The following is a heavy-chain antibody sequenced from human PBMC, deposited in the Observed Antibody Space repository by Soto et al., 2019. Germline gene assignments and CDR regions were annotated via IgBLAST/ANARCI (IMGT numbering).Heavy chain of an antibody. CDR1: GFTFSSYW. Sequence: EVQLVESGGGLVQPGGSLRLSCAASGFTFSSYWMSWVRQAPGKGLEWVANIKQDGSEKYYVDSVKGRFTISRDNAKNSLYLQMNSLRAEDTAVYYSATYYDILTGYSFDYWGQGTLVTVSS. CDR2: IKQDGSEK. J-gene: IGHJ4*02. CDR3: ATYYDILTGYSFDY. D-gene: IGHD3-9*01. V-gene: IGHV3-7*01.